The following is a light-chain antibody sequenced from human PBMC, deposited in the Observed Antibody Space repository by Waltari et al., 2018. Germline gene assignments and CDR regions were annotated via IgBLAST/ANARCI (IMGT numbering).Light chain of an antibody. V-gene: IGKV2-30*02. CDR2: KVS. CDR3: MQGTHWPPWT. J-gene: IGKJ1*01. CDR1: QSPGHSDGDPY. Sequence: DVVMTQSPLSLPVTLGQPASISSRSSQSPGHSDGDPYMNCVRQRPGQSPRRLIYKVSYRESGVPDRFSGSGSGTDFTLTISRVEAEDVGVYYCMQGTHWPPWTFGQGTKVEIK.